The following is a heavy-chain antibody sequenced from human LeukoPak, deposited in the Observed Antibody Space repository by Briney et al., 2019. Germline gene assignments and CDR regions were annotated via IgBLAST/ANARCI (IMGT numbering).Heavy chain of an antibody. V-gene: IGHV4-34*01. D-gene: IGHD3-22*01. CDR3: ARGPKITMIVVVITNRYYFDY. CDR2: INHSGST. CDR1: GGSFSGYY. J-gene: IGHJ4*02. Sequence: SETLSLTCAVYGGSFSGYYWSWIRQPPGKGLEWIGEINHSGSTNYNPSLKSRVTISVGTSKNQFSLKLSSVTAADTAVYYCARGPKITMIVVVITNRYYFDYWGQGTLVTVSS.